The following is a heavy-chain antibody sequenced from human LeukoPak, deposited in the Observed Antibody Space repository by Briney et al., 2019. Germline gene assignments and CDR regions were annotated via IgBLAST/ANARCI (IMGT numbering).Heavy chain of an antibody. CDR1: GFTFSSYA. J-gene: IGHJ4*02. Sequence: PGGSLRLSCAASGFTFSSYAMSWVRQAPGKGLEWVSYISSSGSTIYYADSVKGRFTISRDNAKNSLYLQMNSLRAEDTALYYCASGGIYYGAAFDFWGQGTLVTVSS. D-gene: IGHD1-26*01. CDR3: ASGGIYYGAAFDF. CDR2: ISSSGSTI. V-gene: IGHV3-48*04.